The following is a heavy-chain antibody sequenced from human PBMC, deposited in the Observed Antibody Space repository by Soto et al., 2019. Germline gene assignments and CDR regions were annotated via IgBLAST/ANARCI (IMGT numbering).Heavy chain of an antibody. CDR1: GGSISSSNW. V-gene: IGHV4-4*02. CDR2: IYHSGST. J-gene: IGHJ3*02. Sequence: QVQLQESGPGLVKPSGTLSLTCAVSGGSISSSNWWSWVRQPPGKGLEWIGEIYHSGSTNYNPSPKSRVTRSVDKSKNQFSLKLRSVTAADTAVYYGARILVAYSGSYAFDIWGQGTMVTVSS. CDR3: ARILVAYSGSYAFDI. D-gene: IGHD1-26*01.